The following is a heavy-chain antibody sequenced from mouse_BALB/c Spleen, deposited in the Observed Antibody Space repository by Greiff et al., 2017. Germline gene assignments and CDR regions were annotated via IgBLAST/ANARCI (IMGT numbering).Heavy chain of an antibody. V-gene: IGHV1-14*01. CDR1: GYTFTSYV. Sequence: EVQLQQSGPELVKPGASVKMSCKASGYTFTSYVMHWVKQKPGQGLEWIGYINPYNDGTKYNEKFKGKATLTSDKSSSTAYMELSSLTSEDSAVYYCARLRPAPYWYFDVWGAGTTVTVSS. CDR2: INPYNDGT. CDR3: ARLRPAPYWYFDV. J-gene: IGHJ1*01. D-gene: IGHD2-12*01.